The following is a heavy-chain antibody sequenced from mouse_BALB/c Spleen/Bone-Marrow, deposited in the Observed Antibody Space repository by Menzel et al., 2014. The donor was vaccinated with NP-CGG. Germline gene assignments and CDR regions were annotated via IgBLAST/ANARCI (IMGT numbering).Heavy chain of an antibody. CDR1: GFNIKDTH. CDR2: IDPANGNT. D-gene: IGHD2-4*01. CDR3: ATMITDWYFDV. Sequence: EVKLQESGAELVKPGASVMLSCTPFGFNIKDTHMHWVKQRPEQGLEWIGRIDPANGNTKYDPKFQGKATITADTSSNTAYLQLSSLTSEDTAVYYCATMITDWYFDVWGAGTTVTVSS. J-gene: IGHJ1*01. V-gene: IGHV14-3*02.